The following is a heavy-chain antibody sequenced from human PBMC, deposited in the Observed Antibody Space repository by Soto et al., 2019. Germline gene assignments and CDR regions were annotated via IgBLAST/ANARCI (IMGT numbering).Heavy chain of an antibody. Sequence: GSLRLSCAASGFTFSSYTINWVRQAPGKGLEWVSSISSSARYIFYADSVKGRFTISRDNAKNSLYLQMNSLKAEDTAVYYCTRDGVTYAPDPSYWYFDLWGRGTLVTVSS. D-gene: IGHD3-3*01. CDR2: ISSSARYI. CDR1: GFTFSSYT. V-gene: IGHV3-21*01. J-gene: IGHJ2*01. CDR3: TRDGVTYAPDPSYWYFDL.